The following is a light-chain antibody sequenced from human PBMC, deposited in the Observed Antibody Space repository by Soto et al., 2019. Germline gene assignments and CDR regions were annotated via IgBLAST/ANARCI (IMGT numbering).Light chain of an antibody. CDR3: SSYAGSNNYV. J-gene: IGLJ1*01. CDR2: EVS. CDR1: SSDVGGYNH. V-gene: IGLV2-8*01. Sequence: QSVLTQPPSASGSPGQSVTISCTGTSSDVGGYNHVSWHQQHPGKAPKLMIYEVSKRPSGVPDRFSGSKSGNTASLTVSGLQAEDEADYYCSSYAGSNNYVFGTGTKLTVL.